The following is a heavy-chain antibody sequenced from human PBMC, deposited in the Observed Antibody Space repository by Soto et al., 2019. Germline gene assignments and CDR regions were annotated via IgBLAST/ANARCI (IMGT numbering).Heavy chain of an antibody. CDR1: GFSFSSYE. Sequence: EAQLVESGGDLVQPGGSLRLSCAGSGFSFSSYEMNWVRQAPGKGLEWVSYISSSGSDTYYADSVKARFTISRDNAPNSLYPPTTRLSAEDTAIYYCASLSGCYGFDPWCQGTLVTVCS. J-gene: IGHJ5*02. CDR3: ASLSGCYGFDP. D-gene: IGHD1-26*01. V-gene: IGHV3-48*03. CDR2: ISSSGSDT.